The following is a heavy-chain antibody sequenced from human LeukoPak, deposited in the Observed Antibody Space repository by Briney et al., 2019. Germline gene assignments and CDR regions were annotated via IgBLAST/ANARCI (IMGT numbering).Heavy chain of an antibody. J-gene: IGHJ4*02. D-gene: IGHD3-22*01. V-gene: IGHV4-4*07. CDR3: ARDSPVYYDSSGYYLGYFDY. CDR1: GGSISSYS. Sequence: PSETLSLTCTVSGGSISSYSWSWIRQPAGKGLEWIGRIYTSGRPNYNPSLKSRVTMSVDTSKNQLSLKLSSVTAADTAVYYCARDSPVYYDSSGYYLGYFDYWGQGTLVTVSS. CDR2: IYTSGRP.